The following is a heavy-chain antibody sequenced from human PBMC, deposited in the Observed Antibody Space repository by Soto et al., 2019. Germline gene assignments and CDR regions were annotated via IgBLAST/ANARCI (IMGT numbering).Heavy chain of an antibody. V-gene: IGHV4-59*01. CDR2: IYYSGST. J-gene: IGHJ4*02. CDR3: ARVLPSRQPLLPLYIDY. Sequence: SETLSLTCTVSGGSISSYYWSWIRQPPGKGLEWIGYIYYSGSTNYNPSLKSRVTISVDTSKNQFSLKLSSVTAADTAVYYCARVLPSRQPLLPLYIDYSGQATLVTVSS. D-gene: IGHD2-15*01. CDR1: GGSISSYY.